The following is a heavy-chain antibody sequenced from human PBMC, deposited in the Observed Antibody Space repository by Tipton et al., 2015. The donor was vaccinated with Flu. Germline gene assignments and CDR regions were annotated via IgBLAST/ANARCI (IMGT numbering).Heavy chain of an antibody. J-gene: IGHJ5*02. D-gene: IGHD6-13*01. Sequence: PGLVKPSETLSLECTVSGGSISGYYWTWIRQPAGKGLEWIGRIYTSGSTNYNPSLKSRVTISVDTSKNQFSLKLTSVTAADTAVYYCARVKTAAGSWCDPWGQGTLVTVSS. CDR1: GGSISGYY. CDR3: ARVKTAAGSWCDP. CDR2: IYTSGST. V-gene: IGHV4-4*07.